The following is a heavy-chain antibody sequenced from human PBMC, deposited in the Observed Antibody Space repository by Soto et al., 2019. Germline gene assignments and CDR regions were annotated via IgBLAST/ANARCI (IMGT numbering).Heavy chain of an antibody. CDR1: GGTFSRYS. Sequence: QVQLVQSGAEVKKPGSSVKVSCKASGGTFSRYSITWVRQAPGHGLEWIGRIIPIFGIASYAQKFQGRVTITAGESTSAAYRELSSLRSDDTAVYYCAREDRDRETGLVPAAIDGMDVWGQGTTVTVSS. D-gene: IGHD2-2*01. CDR2: IIPIFGIA. J-gene: IGHJ6*02. CDR3: AREDRDRETGLVPAAIDGMDV. V-gene: IGHV1-69*08.